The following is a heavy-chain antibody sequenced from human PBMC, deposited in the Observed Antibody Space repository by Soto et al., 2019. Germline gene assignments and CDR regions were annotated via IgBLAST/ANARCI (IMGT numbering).Heavy chain of an antibody. Sequence: SETLSLTCSVSGGSISSSSFYWGWIRQPPGKGLEWIGSIYYSGNTYYNPSLESRVAISADTSTNQFSLKLSSVTAADTAVYYCVRRRASTPNWFDPWGQGTLVTVSS. CDR1: GGSISSSSFY. CDR2: IYYSGNT. J-gene: IGHJ5*02. CDR3: VRRRASTPNWFDP. V-gene: IGHV4-39*01.